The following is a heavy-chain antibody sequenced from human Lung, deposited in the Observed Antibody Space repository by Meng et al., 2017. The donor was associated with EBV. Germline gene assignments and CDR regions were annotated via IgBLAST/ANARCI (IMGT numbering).Heavy chain of an antibody. D-gene: IGHD4-11*01. CDR3: AATVNDGYFDY. CDR1: GGSVSSGGYS. Sequence: QRPRREPGSDLVKPSRTLSLPCAVFGGSVSSGGYSWSWYRQPPGKCLECIVYIYHSGSTYYNPSLKSRVSIAVDTSKNQFSLKLSSVPAADTAVYYCAATVNDGYFDYWGQGTLVTVSS. V-gene: IGHV4-30-2*05. CDR2: IYHSGST. J-gene: IGHJ4*02.